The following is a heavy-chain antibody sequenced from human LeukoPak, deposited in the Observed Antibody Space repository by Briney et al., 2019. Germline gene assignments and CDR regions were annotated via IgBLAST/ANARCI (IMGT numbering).Heavy chain of an antibody. V-gene: IGHV4-34*01. CDR1: GGSFSDSY. CDR3: ARGSHSVAY. D-gene: IGHD2-15*01. CDR2: ISHSGDT. J-gene: IGHJ4*02. Sequence: SETLSLTCAVYGGSFSDSYWSWIRQPPGEGLEWVGEISHSGDTNYNPSLKSRVTISVDTSKNQLSLNLSSVTAADTAVYYCARGSHSVAYWCQGTLVTVSS.